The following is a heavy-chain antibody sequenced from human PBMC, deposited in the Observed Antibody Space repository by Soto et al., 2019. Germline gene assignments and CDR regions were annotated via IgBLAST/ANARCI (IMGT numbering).Heavy chain of an antibody. CDR3: XXGRNGMDV. CDR1: GDTFTNYD. V-gene: IGHV1-8*01. CDR2: MNPNSGNT. Sequence: QVQLVQSGAEVKKPGASVKVSCKASGDTFTNYDIKWVRQATGQGLEWMGWMNPNSGNTGYAQKXXXXXXXXXXXXXXXXXXXXXXXXXEDTAVXXXXXGRNGMDVWGQGTTVTVSS. J-gene: IGHJ6*02.